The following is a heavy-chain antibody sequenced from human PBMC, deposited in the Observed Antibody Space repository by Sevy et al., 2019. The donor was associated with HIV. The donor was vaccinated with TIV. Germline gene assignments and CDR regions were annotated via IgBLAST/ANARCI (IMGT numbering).Heavy chain of an antibody. J-gene: IGHJ5*02. V-gene: IGHV3-23*01. D-gene: IGHD3-10*01. Sequence: GGSLRLSCAASGFTFSSYAMSWVRQAPGKGLEWVSAISGSGGSTYYADSVKGRFTISRDNSKNTLYLQMNSLRAEDTAVYYCAKSPPYGSGSYPNWSDPWGQGTLVTVSS. CDR1: GFTFSSYA. CDR2: ISGSGGST. CDR3: AKSPPYGSGSYPNWSDP.